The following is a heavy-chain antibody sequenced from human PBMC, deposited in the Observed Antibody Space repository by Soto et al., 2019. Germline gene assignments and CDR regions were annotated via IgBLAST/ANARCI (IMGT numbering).Heavy chain of an antibody. V-gene: IGHV3-30*18. CDR2: ISYDGSNK. J-gene: IGHJ4*02. CDR3: GKGSGYSSSGSMDY. CDR1: GFTFSSYG. D-gene: IGHD6-13*01. Sequence: QVQLVESGGGVVQPGRSLRLSCAASGFTFSSYGMHWVRQAPGKGLEWVAVISYDGSNKYYADSVKGRFTISRDNSKNTLYLQMNSLRAEDRAVYYCGKGSGYSSSGSMDYWGQGTLVTVSS.